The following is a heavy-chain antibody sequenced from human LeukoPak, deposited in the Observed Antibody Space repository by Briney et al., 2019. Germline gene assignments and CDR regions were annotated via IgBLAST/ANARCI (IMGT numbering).Heavy chain of an antibody. CDR2: ISSSSSTI. Sequence: GGSLRLSCAASGFTFSSYSMNWVRQAPGKGLEWVSYISSSSSTIYYADSVKGRFTISRDNAKNSLYLQMNSLRAEDTAVYYCARAEGDYVWGSYNDYFDYWGQGTLVTVSS. CDR3: ARAEGDYVWGSYNDYFDY. J-gene: IGHJ4*02. D-gene: IGHD3-16*01. V-gene: IGHV3-48*01. CDR1: GFTFSSYS.